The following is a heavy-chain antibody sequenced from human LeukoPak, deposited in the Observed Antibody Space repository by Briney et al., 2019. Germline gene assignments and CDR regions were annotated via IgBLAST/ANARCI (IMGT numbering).Heavy chain of an antibody. J-gene: IGHJ4*02. Sequence: KPSETLSLTCTVSGGSLSSYYWSWIRQPPGKGLEWIGYIYYSGSTNYNPSLKSRVTISVDTSKNQFSLKLSSVTAADTAVYYCARTLYSSGWLYYFDYWGQGTLVTVSS. CDR1: GGSLSSYY. CDR3: ARTLYSSGWLYYFDY. V-gene: IGHV4-59*01. CDR2: IYYSGST. D-gene: IGHD6-19*01.